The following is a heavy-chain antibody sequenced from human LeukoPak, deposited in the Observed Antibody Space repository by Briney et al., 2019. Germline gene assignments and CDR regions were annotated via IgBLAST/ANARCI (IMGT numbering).Heavy chain of an antibody. CDR3: ATPSRAGLYYFDX. D-gene: IGHD2-2*01. CDR2: IYDSGST. CDR1: GGSLSSHH. Sequence: PSETLSLTCTVSGGSLSSHHWSWIRQPPGKGLEWIGYIYDSGSTNYNPSLKSRVTISVDTSKNQFSLKLSSVTAADTAVYYCATPSRAGLYYFDXXXXXXLXTVSS. J-gene: IGHJ4*01. V-gene: IGHV4-59*08.